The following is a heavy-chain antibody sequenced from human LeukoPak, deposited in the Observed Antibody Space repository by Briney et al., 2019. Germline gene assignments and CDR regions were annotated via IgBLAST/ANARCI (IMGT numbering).Heavy chain of an antibody. V-gene: IGHV3-20*04. D-gene: IGHD6-19*01. CDR3: AREYSSGWYDYYYYYMDV. CDR2: INWNGGST. CDR1: GFTFDDYG. Sequence: PGGSLRLSCAASGFTFDDYGMSWVRQAPGKGLEWVSGINWNGGSTGYADSVKGRFTISRDNAKNSLYLQMNSLRAEDTALYYCAREYSSGWYDYYYYYMDVWGKGTTVTVSS. J-gene: IGHJ6*03.